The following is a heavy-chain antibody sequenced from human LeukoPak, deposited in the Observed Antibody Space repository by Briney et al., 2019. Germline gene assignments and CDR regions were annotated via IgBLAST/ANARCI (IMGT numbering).Heavy chain of an antibody. D-gene: IGHD2-8*02. J-gene: IGHJ2*01. CDR3: ARGSRTGDWYFDL. CDR1: GGSISSGSYY. V-gene: IGHV4-61*02. CDR2: IYTSGST. Sequence: PSETLSLTCTVSGGSISSGSYYWSWIRQPAGKGLEWIGRIYTSGSTNYNPSLKSRVTISVDTSKNQFSLKLSSVTAADTAVYYCARGSRTGDWYFDLWGRGTLVTVSS.